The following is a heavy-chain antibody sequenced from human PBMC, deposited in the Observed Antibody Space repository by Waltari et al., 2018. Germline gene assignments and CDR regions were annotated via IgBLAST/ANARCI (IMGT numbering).Heavy chain of an antibody. J-gene: IGHJ4*02. CDR1: GGSISSYY. V-gene: IGHV4-59*01. Sequence: QMQLQESGPGLVKPSETLSLTCTVSGGSISSYYWSWIRQPPGKGLEWIGYIYYSGSTNYNPSLKSRVTISVDTSKNQFSLKLSSVTAADTAVYYCALYGESFDYWGQGTLVTVSS. CDR2: IYYSGST. CDR3: ALYGESFDY. D-gene: IGHD3-10*01.